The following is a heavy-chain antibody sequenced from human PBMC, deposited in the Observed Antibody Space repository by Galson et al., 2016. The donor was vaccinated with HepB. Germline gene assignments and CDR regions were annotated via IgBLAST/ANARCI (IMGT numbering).Heavy chain of an antibody. J-gene: IGHJ4*02. Sequence: SLRLSCAASEFTVSNNYLSWVRQAPGKGLEWVSLIYSGGNTRYADSVKGRFTISRDNSKNTVYLQMNTLRAEDTAVYFCVRGVYGDHGWFDYWGQGTLVTVSS. CDR1: EFTVSNNY. CDR2: IYSGGNT. D-gene: IGHD4-17*01. V-gene: IGHV3-66*02. CDR3: VRGVYGDHGWFDY.